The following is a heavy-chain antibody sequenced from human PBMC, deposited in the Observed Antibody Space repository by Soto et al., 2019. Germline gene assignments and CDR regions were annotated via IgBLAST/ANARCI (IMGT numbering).Heavy chain of an antibody. CDR2: ISSSSSYI. V-gene: IGHV3-21*01. Sequence: EVQLVESGGGLVKPGGSLRLSCAASGFTFSSYSMNWVRQAPGKGLEWVSSISSSSSYIYYADSVKGRFTISRDNAKNSLYLQMNSLRAEDTAVYYCARDHGYCSSTSCYTGGYYYYYGMDVWGQGTTVTVSS. CDR3: ARDHGYCSSTSCYTGGYYYYYGMDV. D-gene: IGHD2-2*02. J-gene: IGHJ6*02. CDR1: GFTFSSYS.